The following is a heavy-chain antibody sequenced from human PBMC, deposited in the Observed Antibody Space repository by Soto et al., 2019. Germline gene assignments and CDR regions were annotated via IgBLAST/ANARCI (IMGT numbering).Heavy chain of an antibody. V-gene: IGHV3-30*18. D-gene: IGHD3-16*02. Sequence: GGSLRLSCTASRFTFSSYGMHWVRQAPGKGLEWVAVISHDVSNKYYADSVKGRFTISRDNSKNTLYLQMNSLRAEGTAVYYSAKDDNYDYVWGTYGSLYFDYWGRGTLVTVSS. CDR2: ISHDVSNK. J-gene: IGHJ4*02. CDR1: RFTFSSYG. CDR3: AKDDNYDYVWGTYGSLYFDY.